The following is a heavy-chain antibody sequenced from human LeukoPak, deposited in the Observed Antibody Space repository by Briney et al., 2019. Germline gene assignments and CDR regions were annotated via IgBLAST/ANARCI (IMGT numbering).Heavy chain of an antibody. CDR3: ARLLAGCPGGRCRAHFDY. J-gene: IGHJ4*02. D-gene: IGHD2-15*01. CDR2: IYYGGST. V-gene: IGHV4-59*01. Sequence: SETLSLTCSVSGDSINSNYWSWMRQPPGKGLEWIGYIYYGGSTNYNPSLKSRVSMSVDTSKNQLSLNLSSVTAADTAVYHCARLLAGCPGGRCRAHFDYWGQGTLVTVSS. CDR1: GDSINSNY.